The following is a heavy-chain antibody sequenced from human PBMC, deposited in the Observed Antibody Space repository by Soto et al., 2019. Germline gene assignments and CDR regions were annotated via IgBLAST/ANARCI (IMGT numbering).Heavy chain of an antibody. J-gene: IGHJ5*02. CDR1: GGSISSYY. D-gene: IGHD1-1*01. Sequence: TSETLSLTCTVSGGSISSYYWSWIRQPPGKGLEWIGYIYYSGKTYYNPSLKSRVTISVDTSKNQFSLKLTSVTAADTAVYYCARVGNGNEGLGSWGQGALVTVSS. CDR3: ARVGNGNEGLGS. CDR2: IYYSGKT. V-gene: IGHV4-59*01.